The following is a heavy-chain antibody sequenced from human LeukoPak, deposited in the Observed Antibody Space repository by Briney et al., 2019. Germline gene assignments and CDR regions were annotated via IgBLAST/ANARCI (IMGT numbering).Heavy chain of an antibody. V-gene: IGHV4-59*11. CDR3: ARDFLRDYGDPFDS. Sequence: GSLRLSCVASGIDISYHYVGWVRQAPGKGLEWIGTIYYTGSPTFYNPSLKSRLTISVDTSKSHFSLKLTSVTAADTAVYYCARDFLRDYGDPFDSWGQGTLVTVSS. D-gene: IGHD4-17*01. J-gene: IGHJ4*02. CDR2: IYYTGSP. CDR1: GIDISYHY.